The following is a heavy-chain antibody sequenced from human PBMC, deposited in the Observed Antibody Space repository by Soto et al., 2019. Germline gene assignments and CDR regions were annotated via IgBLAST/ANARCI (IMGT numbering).Heavy chain of an antibody. CDR3: ARDQVLRYFDWFPTGMGWFDP. Sequence: GGSLRLSCAASGFTFSDHYMDWVRQASGKGLEWVGRIRNKANSDSTEYAASVKGRFTISRDDSKNMVYLQMNSLRTEDTAVYYCARDQVLRYFDWFPTGMGWFDPWGQGTLVTVSS. CDR2: IRNKANSDST. J-gene: IGHJ5*02. V-gene: IGHV3-72*01. D-gene: IGHD3-9*01. CDR1: GFTFSDHY.